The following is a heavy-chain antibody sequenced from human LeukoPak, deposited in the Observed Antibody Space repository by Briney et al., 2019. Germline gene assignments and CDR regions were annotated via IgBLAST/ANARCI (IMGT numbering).Heavy chain of an antibody. V-gene: IGHV1-46*01. CDR3: ASGSSGWSQGTPYYYYGMDV. CDR2: INPSGGST. J-gene: IGHJ6*04. Sequence: ASVKVSCKASGYTFTSYYMHWVRQAPGQGLEGMGIINPSGGSTSYAQKYQGRVTMTRDTSTSTVYMELSSLRSEDTAVYYCASGSSGWSQGTPYYYYGMDVWGKGTTVTVSS. CDR1: GYTFTSYY. D-gene: IGHD6-19*01.